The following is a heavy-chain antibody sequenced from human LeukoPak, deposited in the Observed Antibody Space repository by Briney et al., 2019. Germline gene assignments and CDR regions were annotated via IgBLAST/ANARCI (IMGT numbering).Heavy chain of an antibody. V-gene: IGHV1-69*05. D-gene: IGHD6-19*01. CDR3: AREGSGWYEDY. Sequence: SVKVSCKASGGTFSSYAISWVRQAPGQGLEWMGGIIPIFGTANYAQKFQGRVTITTDESTSTAYKELSSLRSEDTAVYYCAREGSGWYEDYWGQGTLVTVSS. CDR1: GGTFSSYA. J-gene: IGHJ4*02. CDR2: IIPIFGTA.